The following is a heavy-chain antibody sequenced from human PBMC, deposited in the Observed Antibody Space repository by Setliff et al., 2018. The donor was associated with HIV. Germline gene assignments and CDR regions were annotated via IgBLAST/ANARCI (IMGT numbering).Heavy chain of an antibody. J-gene: IGHJ4*02. D-gene: IGHD3-3*01. CDR2: VYHSGST. CDR3: ARGGWRMGSDFWSGYGGYYFDY. Sequence: PSDTLSLTCTVSGYSVNSDYLWCWIRQPPGKGLEWIGSVYHSGSTYYNPSLKGRVTISLDTSKNQFSLKLSSVTAADTAVYYCARGGWRMGSDFWSGYGGYYFDYWGQGTLVTVSS. V-gene: IGHV4-38-2*02. CDR1: GYSVNSDYL.